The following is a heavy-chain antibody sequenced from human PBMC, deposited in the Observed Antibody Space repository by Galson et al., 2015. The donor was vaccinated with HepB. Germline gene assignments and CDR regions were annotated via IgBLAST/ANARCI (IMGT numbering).Heavy chain of an antibody. CDR2: IYSGGSS. D-gene: IGHD1-14*01. CDR1: GFIVSSYY. Sequence: SLRLSCAASGFIVSSYYMNWVRQAPGKGLEWVSVIYSGGSSYYAGSVKGRFTISRDNSKNTLYLQMNSLRAEDTAIYYCARAAAKGNRMGDYYDMDVWGQGTTVTVSS. CDR3: ARAAAKGNRMGDYYDMDV. V-gene: IGHV3-53*01. J-gene: IGHJ6*02.